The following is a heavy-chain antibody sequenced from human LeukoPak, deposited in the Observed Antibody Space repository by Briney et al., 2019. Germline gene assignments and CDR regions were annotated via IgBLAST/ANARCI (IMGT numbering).Heavy chain of an antibody. J-gene: IGHJ5*02. CDR1: GYTFTSYG. V-gene: IGHV1-18*01. CDR3: ARDVRRQLAHNWFDP. CDR2: ISAYNGNT. D-gene: IGHD6-13*01. Sequence: ASVKVSCKASGYTFTSYGISWVRQAPGQGLEWMGWISAYNGNTNYAQKLQGRVTMTTDTSTSTACMELRSLRSDDTAVYYCARDVRRQLAHNWFDPWGQGTLVTVSS.